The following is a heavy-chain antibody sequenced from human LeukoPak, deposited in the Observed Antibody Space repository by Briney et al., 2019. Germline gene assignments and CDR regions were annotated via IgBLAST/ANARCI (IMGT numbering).Heavy chain of an antibody. CDR1: GYTFTGYY. D-gene: IGHD1-26*01. V-gene: IGHV1-2*02. CDR3: ARSFGRSYPYFQH. CDR2: INPNSGGT. J-gene: IGHJ1*01. Sequence: ASVKVSCKASGYTFTGYYMHWVRQAPGQGLEWMGWINPNSGGTNYAQKFQGRVTMTRDTSISTAYMELSRLRSDDTAVYYCARSFGRSYPYFQHWGQGTLVTVSS.